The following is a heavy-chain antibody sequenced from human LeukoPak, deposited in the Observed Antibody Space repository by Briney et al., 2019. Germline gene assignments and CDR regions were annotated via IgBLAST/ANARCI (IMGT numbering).Heavy chain of an antibody. D-gene: IGHD5-18*01. CDR2: IIPIFGTA. CDR1: GGTFSSYA. J-gene: IGHJ4*02. Sequence: GASVKVSCKASGGTFSSYAISWVRQAPGQGLEWMGGIIPIFGTANYAQKFQDRVTITADKSTSTAYMELSSLRSEDTAMYYCAREIGPRQLHLWGSAFDYWGQGTLVTVSS. CDR3: AREIGPRQLHLWGSAFDY. V-gene: IGHV1-69*06.